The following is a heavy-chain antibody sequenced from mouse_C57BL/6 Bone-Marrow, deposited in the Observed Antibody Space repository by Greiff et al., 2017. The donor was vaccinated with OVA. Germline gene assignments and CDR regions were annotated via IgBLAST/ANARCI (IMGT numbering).Heavy chain of an antibody. Sequence: VKLQESGAELARPGASVKLSCKASGYPFTSYGISWVKQRTGQGLEWIGEIYPRSGNTYYNEKFKGKATLTADKSSSTAYMELRSLTSEDSAVYFCAREGNDGYDRFAYWGQGTLVTVSA. J-gene: IGHJ3*01. CDR1: GYPFTSYG. D-gene: IGHD2-2*01. V-gene: IGHV1-81*01. CDR2: IYPRSGNT. CDR3: AREGNDGYDRFAY.